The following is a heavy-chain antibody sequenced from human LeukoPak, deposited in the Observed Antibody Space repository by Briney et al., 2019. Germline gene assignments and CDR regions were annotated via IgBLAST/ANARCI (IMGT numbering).Heavy chain of an antibody. D-gene: IGHD4-11*01. CDR1: SGSFSGYY. V-gene: IGHV4-34*01. J-gene: IGHJ6*02. CDR3: AKRTKYYSNYYYYGMDV. CDR2: INHSGST. Sequence: SETLSLTCAVYSGSFSGYYWSWIRQPPGKGLEWIGEINHSGSTNYNPSLKSRVTISVGTSKNQFSLKLSSVTAADTAVYYCAKRTKYYSNYYYYGMDVWGQGTTVTVSS.